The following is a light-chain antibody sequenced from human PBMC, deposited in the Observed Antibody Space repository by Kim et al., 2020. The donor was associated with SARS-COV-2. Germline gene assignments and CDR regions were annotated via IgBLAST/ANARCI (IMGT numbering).Light chain of an antibody. J-gene: IGLJ2*01. Sequence: QSALTQPASMSGSPGQSITISCTGTSGDVGGYNYVSWYQQHPGKAPKLMIYDVTNRPSGVSNRFSGSKSGNTASLTISGLQAEDEADYYCSSYTSSSTLVFGGGTNLTVL. CDR2: DVT. CDR3: SSYTSSSTLV. V-gene: IGLV2-14*03. CDR1: SGDVGGYNY.